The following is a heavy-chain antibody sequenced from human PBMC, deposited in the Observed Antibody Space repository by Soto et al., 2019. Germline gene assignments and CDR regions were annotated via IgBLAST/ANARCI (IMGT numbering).Heavy chain of an antibody. CDR2: IIPIFGTA. J-gene: IGHJ6*02. V-gene: IGHV1-69*13. CDR1: GHTLTELS. Sequence: SVKVSCKISGHTLTELSIHWVRQAPGQGLEWMGGIIPIFGTANYAQKFQGRVTITADESTSTAYMELSSLRSEDTAVYYCARVPDDSSGYYSGYYGMDVWGQGTTVTVSS. D-gene: IGHD3-22*01. CDR3: ARVPDDSSGYYSGYYGMDV.